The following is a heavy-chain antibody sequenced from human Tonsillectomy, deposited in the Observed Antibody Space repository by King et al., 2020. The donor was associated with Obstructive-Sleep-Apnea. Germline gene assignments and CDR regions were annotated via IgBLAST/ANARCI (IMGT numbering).Heavy chain of an antibody. D-gene: IGHD3-10*01. V-gene: IGHV2-5*02. CDR2: IYFDDDK. CDR1: GFSLSTSGLG. CDR3: ADNHVDYGLYY. J-gene: IGHJ4*02. Sequence: TLKESGPTLVKPTQTLTLTCTFSGFSLSTSGLGVAWIRQPPGKALECLALIYFDDDKRYSPSLKSRLTITKDTSNNQVVLTMTNMDPVDPATFFCADNHVDYGLYYWGQGTLVTVSS.